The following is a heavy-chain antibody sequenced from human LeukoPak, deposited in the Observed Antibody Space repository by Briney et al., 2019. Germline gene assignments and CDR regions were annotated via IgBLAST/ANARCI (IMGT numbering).Heavy chain of an antibody. D-gene: IGHD3-9*01. CDR1: GFTFSSYG. CDR2: ISYDGSNK. CDR3: ARERILRYFDWLLREGYYFDY. V-gene: IGHV3-30*03. J-gene: IGHJ4*02. Sequence: GGSLRLSCAASGFTFSSYGMHWVRQAPGKGLEWVAVISYDGSNKYYADSVKGRFTISRDNSKDTLYLQMNSLRAEDTAVYYCARERILRYFDWLLREGYYFDYWGQGTLVTVSS.